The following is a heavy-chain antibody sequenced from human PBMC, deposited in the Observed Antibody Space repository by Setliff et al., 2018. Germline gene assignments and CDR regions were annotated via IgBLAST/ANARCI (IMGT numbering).Heavy chain of an antibody. CDR3: AISTLSLCSGGNCPNAFDI. D-gene: IGHD2-15*01. Sequence: ASVKVSCKASGYTFSESIVSWVRQAPGQGLEWMGWIAVYTGKTYSAQKFQGRLTMTTDKSTNMAYLDLRGLRLDDTAIYYCAISTLSLCSGGNCPNAFDIWGQGTLVTVSS. CDR2: IAVYTGKT. V-gene: IGHV1-18*01. CDR1: GYTFSESI. J-gene: IGHJ3*02.